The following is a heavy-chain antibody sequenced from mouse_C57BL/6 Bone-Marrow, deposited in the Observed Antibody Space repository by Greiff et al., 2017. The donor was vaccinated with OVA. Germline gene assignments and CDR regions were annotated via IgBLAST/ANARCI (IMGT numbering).Heavy chain of an antibody. CDR3: ARGPFYGNYERYYAMDY. J-gene: IGHJ4*01. Sequence: EVQGVESGPGMVKPSQSLSLPCTVTGYSITSGYDWHWIRHFPGNKLEWMGYISYSGSTNYNPSLKSRISITHDTSKNHFFLKLNSVTTEDTATYYCARGPFYGNYERYYAMDYWGQGTSVTVSS. D-gene: IGHD2-10*01. V-gene: IGHV3-1*01. CDR2: ISYSGST. CDR1: GYSITSGYD.